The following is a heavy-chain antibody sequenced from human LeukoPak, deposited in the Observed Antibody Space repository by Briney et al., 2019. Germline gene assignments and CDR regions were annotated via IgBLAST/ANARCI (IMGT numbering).Heavy chain of an antibody. CDR1: GFTFSSYA. CDR2: IGGSGDNT. J-gene: IGHJ2*01. Sequence: GGSLRLSCAASGFTFSSYAMSWVRQAPGKGLEWVSTIGGSGDNTYYADSVKGRFTISRDNSKNTLYLQMNSLRAEDAAIYYCAKPKYGDPYWYFDLWGRGTLVTVSS. V-gene: IGHV3-23*01. D-gene: IGHD7-27*01. CDR3: AKPKYGDPYWYFDL.